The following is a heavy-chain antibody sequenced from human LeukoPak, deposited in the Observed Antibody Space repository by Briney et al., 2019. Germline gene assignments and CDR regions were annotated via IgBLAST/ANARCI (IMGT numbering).Heavy chain of an antibody. D-gene: IGHD2-2*01. V-gene: IGHV3-33*06. J-gene: IGHJ5*02. CDR3: AQDPRGVVPAALS. Sequence: PGGSLRLSCAASGFTFSSYGMHWVRQAPGKGLEWVAVIWYDGSNKYYADSVKGRFTISRDNSKNTLYLQMNSLRAEDTAVYYCAQDPRGVVPAALSWGQGTLVTVSS. CDR2: IWYDGSNK. CDR1: GFTFSSYG.